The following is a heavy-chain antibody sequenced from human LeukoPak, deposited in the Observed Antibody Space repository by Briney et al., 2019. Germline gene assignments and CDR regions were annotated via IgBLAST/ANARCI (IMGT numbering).Heavy chain of an antibody. CDR3: AKDPGDYAIDYYFDY. J-gene: IGHJ4*02. CDR1: AFIFSGHW. D-gene: IGHD4-17*01. V-gene: IGHV3-7*03. Sequence: GGSLRLSCEGSAFIFSGHWMNWVRQTPGKGLEWVASIKEDGSERQYVDSVKGRFSISRDNTKGSLFLQLNSLRAEDTAVYYCAKDPGDYAIDYYFDYWGQGTLVTVSS. CDR2: IKEDGSER.